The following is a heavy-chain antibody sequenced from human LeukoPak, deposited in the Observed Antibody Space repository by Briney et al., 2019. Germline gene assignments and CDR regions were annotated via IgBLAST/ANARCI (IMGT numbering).Heavy chain of an antibody. CDR2: IYYSGST. D-gene: IGHD3-10*01. CDR1: GGSISSSSYY. V-gene: IGHV4-39*07. J-gene: IGHJ4*02. CDR3: ARERGDVKFDY. Sequence: PSETLSLTCTVSGGSISSSSYYWGWIRQPPGKGLEWIGSIYYSGSTYYNPSLKSRVTISVDTSKNQFSLKLSSVTAADTAVYYCARERGDVKFDYWGQGTLVTVSS.